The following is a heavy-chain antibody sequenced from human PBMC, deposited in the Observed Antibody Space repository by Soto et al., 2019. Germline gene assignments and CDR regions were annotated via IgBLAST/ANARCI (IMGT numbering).Heavy chain of an antibody. J-gene: IGHJ4*02. D-gene: IGHD2-2*01. CDR1: GGSFSGYY. CDR3: ARGRYRCSSTSCYAPFDY. CDR2: INHSGST. V-gene: IGHV4-34*01. Sequence: QVQLQQWGAGLLKPSETLSLTCAVYGGSFSGYYWSWIRQPPGKGLEWIGEINHSGSTNYNPSLKSRVTISVDTSKNQFSLELSSVTAADTAVYYCARGRYRCSSTSCYAPFDYWGQGTLVTVSS.